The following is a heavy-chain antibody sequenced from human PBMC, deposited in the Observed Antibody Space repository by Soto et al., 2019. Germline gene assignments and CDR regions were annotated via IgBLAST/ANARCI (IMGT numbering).Heavy chain of an antibody. J-gene: IGHJ4*02. CDR1: GFTFSNYG. CDR2: ISYDGSNK. Sequence: QVQLVESGGGVVQPGRSLRLSCAASGFTFSNYGMHWVRQAPGKGLGWVAVISYDGSNKYYADSVKGRFTISRDNSKNTLYLQMNSLRAEDTAVYYCAKDVEMATSGLDYWGQGTLVTVSS. D-gene: IGHD5-12*01. CDR3: AKDVEMATSGLDY. V-gene: IGHV3-30*18.